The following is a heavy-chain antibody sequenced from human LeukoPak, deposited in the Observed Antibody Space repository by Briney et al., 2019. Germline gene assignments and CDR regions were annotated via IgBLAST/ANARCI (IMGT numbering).Heavy chain of an antibody. CDR3: ARGRGYSYGIDY. Sequence: PSETLSLTCTVSGGSINSGGHYWSWIRQHPGKGLEYIGYIYDSGKTYYNPSLKSRVTISEDTSENQFSLKLSSVTAADTAVYYCARGRGYSYGIDYWGQGTLVTVSP. CDR1: GGSINSGGHY. V-gene: IGHV4-31*03. CDR2: IYDSGKT. J-gene: IGHJ4*02. D-gene: IGHD5-12*01.